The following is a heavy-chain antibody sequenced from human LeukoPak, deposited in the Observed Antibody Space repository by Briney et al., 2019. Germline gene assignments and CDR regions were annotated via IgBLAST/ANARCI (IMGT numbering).Heavy chain of an antibody. CDR3: ARDRYSRGWNDY. J-gene: IGHJ4*02. V-gene: IGHV1-2*02. D-gene: IGHD6-19*01. CDR1: GYTFTGYY. CDR2: INPNSGGT. Sequence: ASVSLSCKASGYTFTGYYMHWVRQAPGQGLEWMGWINPNSGGTNYAQKFQGRVTMTRDTSISTAYMELSRLRSDDTAVYYCARDRYSRGWNDYWGQGTPVNGSS.